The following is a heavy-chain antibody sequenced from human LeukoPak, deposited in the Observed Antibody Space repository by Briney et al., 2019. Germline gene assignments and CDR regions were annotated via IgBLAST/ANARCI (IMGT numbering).Heavy chain of an antibody. CDR3: ARDQGYYGSGSYYFRYYYGMDV. Sequence: SETLSLTCAVYGGSFSGYYWSWIRQPPGKGQEWIGEINHSGSTNYNPSLKSRVTISVDTSKNQFSLKLSSVTAADTAVYYCARDQGYYGSGSYYFRYYYGMDVWGKGTTVTVSS. CDR2: INHSGST. J-gene: IGHJ6*04. CDR1: GGSFSGYY. V-gene: IGHV4-34*01. D-gene: IGHD3-10*01.